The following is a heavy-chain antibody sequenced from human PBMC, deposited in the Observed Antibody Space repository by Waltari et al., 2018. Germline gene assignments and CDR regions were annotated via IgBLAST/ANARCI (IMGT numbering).Heavy chain of an antibody. Sequence: QVQLVESGGGVVQPGRSLRLSCAASGFTFSTYGIPWVRQAPGKGLEWVAVISYDGSNKYYADSVKGRFTISRDNSKNTLYLQMNSLRAEDTAVYYCAKDVSSSWFYYGLDVWGQGTTVTVSS. D-gene: IGHD6-13*01. J-gene: IGHJ6*02. CDR3: AKDVSSSWFYYGLDV. CDR1: GFTFSTYG. V-gene: IGHV3-30*18. CDR2: ISYDGSNK.